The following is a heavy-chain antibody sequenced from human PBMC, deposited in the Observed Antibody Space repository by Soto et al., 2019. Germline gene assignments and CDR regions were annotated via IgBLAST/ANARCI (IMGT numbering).Heavy chain of an antibody. CDR3: ARGQRFSDWFDP. Sequence: SETLSLTFTVSGVAINIYYFTWIRQPAGKGLEWIGRIYSSGSTKYNPSLQSRVTMSLDTSKNQFSLILTSVTAADTAVYYCARGQRFSDWFDPWGQGTLVTVSS. D-gene: IGHD3-3*01. CDR2: IYSSGST. J-gene: IGHJ5*02. V-gene: IGHV4-4*07. CDR1: GVAINIYY.